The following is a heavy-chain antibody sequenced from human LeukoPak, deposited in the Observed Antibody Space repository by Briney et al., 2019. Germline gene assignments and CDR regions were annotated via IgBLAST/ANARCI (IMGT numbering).Heavy chain of an antibody. CDR3: ARDRGLWFGELLSLYFDY. D-gene: IGHD3-10*01. CDR1: GFTFSSYS. CDR2: ISSSSSYI. V-gene: IGHV3-21*01. Sequence: GGSLRLSCAASGFTFSSYSMNWVRQAPGKGLEWVSSISSSSSYIYYADSVKGRFTISRDNAKNSLYLQMNSLRAEDTAVYYCARDRGLWFGELLSLYFDYWGQGTLVTVSS. J-gene: IGHJ4*02.